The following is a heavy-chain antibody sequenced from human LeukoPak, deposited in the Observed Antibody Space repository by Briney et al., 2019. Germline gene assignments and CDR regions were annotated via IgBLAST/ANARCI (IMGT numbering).Heavy chain of an antibody. J-gene: IGHJ4*02. V-gene: IGHV3-23*01. D-gene: IGHD3-22*01. CDR3: AIMHPYYDGSGYWVQ. Sequence: GGSLRLSCAASGFTFTTYSMSWVRQAPGKGLEWVSAISGSGSDTYYADSVKGRFTISRDNSKNTLYVQMNSLRAEDTAVYYCAIMHPYYDGSGYWVQWGQGTLVTVSS. CDR2: ISGSGSDT. CDR1: GFTFTTYS.